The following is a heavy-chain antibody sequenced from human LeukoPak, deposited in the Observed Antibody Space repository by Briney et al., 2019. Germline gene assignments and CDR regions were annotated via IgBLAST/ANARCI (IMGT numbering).Heavy chain of an antibody. V-gene: IGHV3-23*01. D-gene: IGHD3-10*01. CDR1: GFTFSSYA. J-gene: IGHJ3*02. CDR2: ISGSASAT. Sequence: GGSLRLSRAASGFTFSSYALSWVRQAPGKGLEWVSGISGSASATYDADSVKGRFTISRDNSKNTLYLQMNSLRADDTAVYYCAKMGSDYSGYDAFDIWGQGTMVTVSS. CDR3: AKMGSDYSGYDAFDI.